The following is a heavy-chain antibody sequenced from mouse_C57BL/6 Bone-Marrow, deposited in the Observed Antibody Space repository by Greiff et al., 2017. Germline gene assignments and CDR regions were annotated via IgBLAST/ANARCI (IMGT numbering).Heavy chain of an antibody. Sequence: QVQLQQPGAELVKPGASVKLSCKASGYTFTSYWMQWVKQRPGQGLEWIGEIDPSDSYTNYNQKFKGKATLTVDTSSSTAYMQLSSLTSEDSAVYCCARKRVWSEDYAMDYWGQGTSVTVSS. V-gene: IGHV1-50*01. D-gene: IGHD2-10*02. CDR3: ARKRVWSEDYAMDY. CDR1: GYTFTSYW. J-gene: IGHJ4*01. CDR2: IDPSDSYT.